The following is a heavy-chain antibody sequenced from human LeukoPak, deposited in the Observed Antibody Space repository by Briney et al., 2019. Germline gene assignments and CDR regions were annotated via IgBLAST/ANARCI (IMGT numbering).Heavy chain of an antibody. CDR2: ISNDGSQR. Sequence: PGGSLRLSCAASGFTFSNYAMHWVRQAPGKGPEWVAFISNDGSQRFDADSVKGRFTISRDNSKNTLYLQVNILRLDDAAVYYCARGLWFGELLYSRGGIDFWGQGTLVTVSS. CDR1: GFTFSNYA. J-gene: IGHJ4*02. CDR3: ARGLWFGELLYSRGGIDF. V-gene: IGHV3-30*04. D-gene: IGHD3-10*01.